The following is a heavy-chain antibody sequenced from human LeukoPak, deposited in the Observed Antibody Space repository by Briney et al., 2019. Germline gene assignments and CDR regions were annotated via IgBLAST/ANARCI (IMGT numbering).Heavy chain of an antibody. Sequence: SETLSLTCAVSGGSISSSNWWSWVRQPPGKGLEWIGEIYHSGSTNYNPSLKSRVTISVDKSKNQFSLKLSSVTAADTAVYYCASVRGYCSSTSCYNWLDPWGQGTLVTVSS. D-gene: IGHD2-2*01. CDR3: ASVRGYCSSTSCYNWLDP. J-gene: IGHJ5*02. V-gene: IGHV4-4*02. CDR2: IYHSGST. CDR1: GGSISSSNW.